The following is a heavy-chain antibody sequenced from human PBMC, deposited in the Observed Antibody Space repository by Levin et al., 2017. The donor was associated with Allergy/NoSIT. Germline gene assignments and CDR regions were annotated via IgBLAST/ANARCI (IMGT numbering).Heavy chain of an antibody. Sequence: ASVKVSCTSSGYTFTSYLIHWVRQAPGQGLEWMGIINPTGGYTSYLQNFQGRVTMTRDTSTSTVYMELSSLRSEDTAVYYCARGGGSYYYFDSWGQGTLVTVSS. CDR1: GYTFTSYL. CDR3: ARGGGSYYYFDS. D-gene: IGHD1-26*01. V-gene: IGHV1-46*01. CDR2: INPTGGYT. J-gene: IGHJ4*02.